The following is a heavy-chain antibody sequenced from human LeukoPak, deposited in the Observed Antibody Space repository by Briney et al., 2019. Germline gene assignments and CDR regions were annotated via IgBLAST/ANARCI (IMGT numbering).Heavy chain of an antibody. J-gene: IGHJ4*02. D-gene: IGHD4-17*01. CDR2: ISSSSRYI. Sequence: GGSLRLSCAASGFTFSSYSMNWVRQAPGKGLEWVSSISSSSRYIYYADSVKGRFTISRDNAKNSLYLQMNSLRAEDTAVYYCAREDLYGDSEFDYWGQGTLVTASS. CDR3: AREDLYGDSEFDY. CDR1: GFTFSSYS. V-gene: IGHV3-21*01.